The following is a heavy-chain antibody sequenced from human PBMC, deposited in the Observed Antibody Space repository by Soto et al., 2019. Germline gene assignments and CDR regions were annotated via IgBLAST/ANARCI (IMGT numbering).Heavy chain of an antibody. CDR3: ARVIDDILTGYYYYCGMDV. V-gene: IGHV3-53*04. D-gene: IGHD3-9*01. J-gene: IGHJ6*02. Sequence: GGSLRLSCAASGFTVSSNYMSWVGQAPGKGLEWFSVIYSGGSTYYADSVKGRFTISRHNSKNTLYLQMNSLRAEDTAVYYCARVIDDILTGYYYYCGMDVWGQGTTVTVSS. CDR2: IYSGGST. CDR1: GFTVSSNY.